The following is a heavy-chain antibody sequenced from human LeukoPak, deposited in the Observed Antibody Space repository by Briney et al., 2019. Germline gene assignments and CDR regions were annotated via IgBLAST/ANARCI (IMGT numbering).Heavy chain of an antibody. J-gene: IGHJ3*02. CDR1: GFTFSSYA. CDR3: TTERYYYDSSGLSWAHDAFDI. D-gene: IGHD3-22*01. V-gene: IGHV3-23*01. Sequence: GGSLRLSCAASGFTFSSYAMSWVRQAPGKGLEWVSAISGSGGSTYYADSVKGRFTISRDNSKNTLYLQMNSLKTEDTTVYYCTTERYYYDSSGLSWAHDAFDIWGQGTMVTVSS. CDR2: ISGSGGST.